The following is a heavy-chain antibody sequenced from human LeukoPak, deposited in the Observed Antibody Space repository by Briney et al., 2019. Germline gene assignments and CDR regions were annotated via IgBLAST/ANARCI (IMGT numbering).Heavy chain of an antibody. CDR1: GFTVSSNY. CDR3: ARQKREDCSGGSCYSVDAFDI. CDR2: IYSGGST. J-gene: IGHJ3*02. Sequence: PGGSLGLSCAASGFTVSSNYMSWVRQAPGKGLEWVSVIYSGGSTYYADSVKGRFTISRHNSKNTLYLQMNSLRAEDTAVYYCARQKREDCSGGSCYSVDAFDIWGQGTMVTVSS. V-gene: IGHV3-53*04. D-gene: IGHD2-15*01.